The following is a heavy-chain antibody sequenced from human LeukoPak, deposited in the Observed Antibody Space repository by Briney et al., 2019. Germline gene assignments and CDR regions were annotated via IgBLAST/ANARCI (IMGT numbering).Heavy chain of an antibody. J-gene: IGHJ3*02. CDR2: ISGSGGST. CDR3: ARKYYFDNTVATDAFDI. Sequence: PGGSLRLSCAASGFTFSSYAMSWVRQAPEKGLEWVSTISGSGGSTYYADSVKGRFTISRDNSKNTLYLQMNSLRAEDTAVYYCARKYYFDNTVATDAFDIWGQGTMVTVSS. CDR1: GFTFSSYA. D-gene: IGHD3-22*01. V-gene: IGHV3-23*01.